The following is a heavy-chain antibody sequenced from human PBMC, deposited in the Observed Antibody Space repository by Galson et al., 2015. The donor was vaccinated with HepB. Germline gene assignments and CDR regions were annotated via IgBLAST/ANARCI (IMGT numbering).Heavy chain of an antibody. Sequence: SVKVSCKAFGYTFTGYYMHWVRQAPGQGLEWMGWINVNSGGTNYAQKFQAWVTMTRDTSISTAYMELIRLKSDDTAVYYCAASSGNHDRWGSDYYYGMDAWGQGTRVTVSS. D-gene: IGHD1-14*01. CDR1: GYTFTGYY. CDR2: INVNSGGT. J-gene: IGHJ6*02. V-gene: IGHV1-2*04. CDR3: AASSGNHDRWGSDYYYGMDA.